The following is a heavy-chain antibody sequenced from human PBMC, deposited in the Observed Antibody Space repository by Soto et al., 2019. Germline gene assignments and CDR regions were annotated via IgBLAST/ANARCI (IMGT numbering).Heavy chain of an antibody. V-gene: IGHV4-59*01. CDR3: ARDFARDDYYFSGMDV. CDR2: VYYSGST. CDR1: GGSISSYY. Sequence: PSETLSLTCTVSGGSISSYYWSWIRQPPGKGLEWIGYVYYSGSTNYNPSLKSRVTISIDTSKNQFSLKLTSVTAADTAVYYCARDFARDDYYFSGMDVWGQGTTVTVSS. J-gene: IGHJ6*02.